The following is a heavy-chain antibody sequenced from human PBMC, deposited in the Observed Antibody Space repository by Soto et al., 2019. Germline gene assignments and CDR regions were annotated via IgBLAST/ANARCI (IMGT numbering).Heavy chain of an antibody. V-gene: IGHV1-8*01. CDR1: GYGFTSYD. Sequence: ASVTVSCKASGYGFTSYDINWVRQATGQGLEWMGWMNPNSGNTGYAQKFQGRVTMTRNTSISTAYMELSSLRSEDTAVYYCGRGPGFGETTRNRPWGQGTLVTVSS. D-gene: IGHD3-16*01. J-gene: IGHJ5*02. CDR2: MNPNSGNT. CDR3: GRGPGFGETTRNRP.